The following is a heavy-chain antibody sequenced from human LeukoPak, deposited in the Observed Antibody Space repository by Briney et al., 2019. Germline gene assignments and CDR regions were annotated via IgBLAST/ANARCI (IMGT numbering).Heavy chain of an antibody. V-gene: IGHV4-34*01. J-gene: IGHJ2*01. CDR1: GGSFSGFY. CDR2: INHRGST. Sequence: PSETLSLTCAVYGGSFSGFYWSWIRQPPGKGLEWIGEINHRGSTNYNPSLKSRVTISVDTSKNQFSLKLSSVTAADTAVHYCARVPKYFDLWGRGTLVTVSS. CDR3: ARVPKYFDL.